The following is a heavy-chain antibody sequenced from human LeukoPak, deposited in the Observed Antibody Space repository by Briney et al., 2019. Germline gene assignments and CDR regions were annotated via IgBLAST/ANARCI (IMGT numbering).Heavy chain of an antibody. Sequence: GGSLRLSCAASGFTFSDYYMSWIRQAPGKGLEWVSYISSSGSTIYYADSVKGRFTISRDNAKNSLYLQMNSLRAEDTAVYYCAREQMITFGGVIVKGDAFDIWGQGTMVTVSS. D-gene: IGHD3-16*02. V-gene: IGHV3-11*01. CDR3: AREQMITFGGVIVKGDAFDI. CDR2: ISSSGSTI. J-gene: IGHJ3*02. CDR1: GFTFSDYY.